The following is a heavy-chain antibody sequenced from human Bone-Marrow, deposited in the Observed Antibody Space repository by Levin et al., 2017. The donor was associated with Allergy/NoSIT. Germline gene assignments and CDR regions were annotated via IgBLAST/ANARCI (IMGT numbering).Heavy chain of an antibody. CDR1: RFTFNNYG. D-gene: IGHD5-18*01. CDR2: VSSDGGTT. V-gene: IGHV3-30*18. Sequence: GGSLRLSCATSRFTFNNYGMHWVRQSPDKGLEWVAVVSSDGGTTYYADSVKGRFTISRDNSKNTLYLQMDSLRAEDTALYYCAKEGEDTGVIKARLAFDSWGQGTMVTVSS. CDR3: AKEGEDTGVIKARLAFDS. J-gene: IGHJ3*02.